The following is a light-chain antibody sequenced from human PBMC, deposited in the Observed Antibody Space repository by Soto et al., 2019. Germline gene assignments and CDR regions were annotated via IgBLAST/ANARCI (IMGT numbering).Light chain of an antibody. CDR1: DSNIGNNY. CDR2: ENY. CDR3: GAWDNSLTGGV. V-gene: IGLV1-51*02. J-gene: IGLJ2*01. Sequence: QSVLTQPPSVSAAPGRKVTISCSGSDSNIGNNYVSWYQQLPGTAPKLLIYENYERPSGIPDRFSGSKSGTSATLGITGLQTGDEADYYCGAWDNSLTGGVFGGGTKLTVL.